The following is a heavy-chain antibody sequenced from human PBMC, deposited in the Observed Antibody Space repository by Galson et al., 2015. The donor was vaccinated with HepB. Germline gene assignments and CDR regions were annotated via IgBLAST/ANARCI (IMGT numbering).Heavy chain of an antibody. CDR2: INTGNGNT. CDR1: GYTFTRYG. Sequence: SVKVSCKASGYTFTRYGIHWVRQRQAPGQSLEWMGWINTGNGNTEYAQKFQGRVTITRDTSANMVYMEVSSLRYEDTAIYYCSRQYHQPETGDRFDPWGQGTLVTVSS. CDR3: SRQYHQPETGDRFDP. J-gene: IGHJ5*02. D-gene: IGHD7-27*01. V-gene: IGHV1-3*04.